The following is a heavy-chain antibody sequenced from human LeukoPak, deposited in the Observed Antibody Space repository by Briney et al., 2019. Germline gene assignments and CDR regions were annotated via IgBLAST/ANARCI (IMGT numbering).Heavy chain of an antibody. J-gene: IGHJ4*02. CDR2: INPNSGGT. CDR3: ARVRGRYSYGLGY. V-gene: IGHV1-2*02. D-gene: IGHD5-18*01. CDR1: GYTFTGYN. Sequence: GASVNLCCKASGYTFTGYNMHLVRQAPGQGLERVGWINPNSGGTNYAQKFQGRVTMTRDTSISTAYMELSRLRSDDTAVYYCARVRGRYSYGLGYWGQGTLVTVSS.